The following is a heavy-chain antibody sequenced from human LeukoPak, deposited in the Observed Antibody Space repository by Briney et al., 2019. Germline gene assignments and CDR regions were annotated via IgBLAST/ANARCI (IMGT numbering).Heavy chain of an antibody. CDR3: ARDRAAAGTPDGMDV. J-gene: IGHJ6*02. Sequence: ASVKVSCKASGYTFTGYYMHWVRQAPGQGLEWMGWINPNSGGTNYAQKFQGWVTMTRDTSISTAYMELSRLRSDDTAVYYCARDRAAAGTPDGMDVWGQGTTVTVSS. CDR2: INPNSGGT. CDR1: GYTFTGYY. D-gene: IGHD6-13*01. V-gene: IGHV1-2*04.